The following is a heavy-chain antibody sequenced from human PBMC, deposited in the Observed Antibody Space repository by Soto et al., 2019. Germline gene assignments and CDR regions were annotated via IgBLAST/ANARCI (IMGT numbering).Heavy chain of an antibody. CDR1: GGTFSSYT. J-gene: IGHJ5*02. D-gene: IGHD3-9*01. CDR3: ARDGDYDILTPPPTWFDP. Sequence: QVQLVQSGAEVKKPGSSVKVSCKASGGTFSSYTISWVRQAPGQGLEWMGRIIPILGIANYAQKFQGRVTITADKSTSTAYMELSSLRSEDTAVYYCARDGDYDILTPPPTWFDPWGQGTLVTVSS. V-gene: IGHV1-69*08. CDR2: IIPILGIA.